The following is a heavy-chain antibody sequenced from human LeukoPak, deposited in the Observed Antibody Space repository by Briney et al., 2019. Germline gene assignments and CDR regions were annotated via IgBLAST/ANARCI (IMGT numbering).Heavy chain of an antibody. CDR3: ARDRGYYYGSGT. Sequence: SETLSLTCTVSGGSISGYYWTWIRQPPGKGLEWIGYMYYNGNTNYNPSLKSRVTISVDPSKNQFSLKLTSVTTADTAVYYCARDRGYYYGSGTWGQGTMVTVSS. J-gene: IGHJ3*01. CDR1: GGSISGYY. CDR2: MYYNGNT. V-gene: IGHV4-59*12. D-gene: IGHD3-10*01.